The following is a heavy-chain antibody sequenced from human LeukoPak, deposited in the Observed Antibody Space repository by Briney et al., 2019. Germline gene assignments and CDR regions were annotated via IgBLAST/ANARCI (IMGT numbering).Heavy chain of an antibody. Sequence: SETLSLTCTVSGGSISSSSYYWGWIRQPPGKGLEWIGSIYYSGSTYYNPSLKSRVTISVDTSKNQFSQKLSSVTAADTAVYYCARRADGPAFFDYWGQGTLVTVSS. CDR1: GGSISSSSYY. CDR2: IYYSGST. CDR3: ARRADGPAFFDY. D-gene: IGHD2-2*01. V-gene: IGHV4-39*01. J-gene: IGHJ4*02.